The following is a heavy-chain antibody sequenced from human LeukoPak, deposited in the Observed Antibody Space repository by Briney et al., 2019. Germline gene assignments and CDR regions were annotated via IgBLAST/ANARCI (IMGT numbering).Heavy chain of an antibody. Sequence: GGSLRLSCAASGFTFSSYSMNWVRQAPGKGLEWVSSISSSSNYIYYADSVKGRFTISRDNAKNSLYLQMNSLRAEDTAVYYCAKDSGQWLVHHYFDYWGQGTLVTVSS. V-gene: IGHV3-21*01. CDR3: AKDSGQWLVHHYFDY. CDR2: ISSSSNYI. CDR1: GFTFSSYS. J-gene: IGHJ4*02. D-gene: IGHD6-19*01.